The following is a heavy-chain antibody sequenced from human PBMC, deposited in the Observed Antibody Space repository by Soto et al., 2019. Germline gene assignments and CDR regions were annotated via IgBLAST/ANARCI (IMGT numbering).Heavy chain of an antibody. CDR1: GFSLSTSGVG. D-gene: IGHD3-22*01. J-gene: IGHJ4*02. V-gene: IGHV2-5*02. CDR2: IYWDDDK. CDR3: AHGPRDYYYDS. Sequence: QITLKESGPTLVKPTQTLTLTCTFSGFSLSTSGVGVGWIRQPPGKALEWLALIYWDDDKRYSPSLKSRLTITKDTSKNHVVLTMTSMDPVDTATYSCAHGPRDYYYDSWGQGTLVTVSS.